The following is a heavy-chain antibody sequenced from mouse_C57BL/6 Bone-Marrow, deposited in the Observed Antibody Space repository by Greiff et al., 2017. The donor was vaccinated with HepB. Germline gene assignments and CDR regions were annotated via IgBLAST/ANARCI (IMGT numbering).Heavy chain of an antibody. CDR2: IDPENGDT. Sequence: EVQLQESGAELVRPGASVKLSCTASGFNIKDDYMHWVKQRPEQGLEWIGWIDPENGDTEYASKFQGKATITADTSSNTAYLQLSSLTSEDTAVYYCTPDPFITTLVTDYWGQGTTLTVSS. CDR3: TPDPFITTLVTDY. J-gene: IGHJ2*01. CDR1: GFNIKDDY. V-gene: IGHV14-4*01. D-gene: IGHD1-1*01.